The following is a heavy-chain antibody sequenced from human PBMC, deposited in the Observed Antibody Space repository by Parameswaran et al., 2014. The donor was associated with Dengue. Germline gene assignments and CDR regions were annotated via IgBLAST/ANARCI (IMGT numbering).Heavy chain of an antibody. J-gene: IGHJ4*02. D-gene: IGHD1-26*01. V-gene: IGHV3-23*01. CDR2: ISGDGGGT. Sequence: WIRQPPGKGLEWVSAISGDGGGTYYADSVKGRFTISRDNSENTLYLQMNSLTAEDTALYYCAKDGAKHTGSYDSFDCWGQGTLVTVSS. CDR3: AKDGAKHTGSYDSFDC.